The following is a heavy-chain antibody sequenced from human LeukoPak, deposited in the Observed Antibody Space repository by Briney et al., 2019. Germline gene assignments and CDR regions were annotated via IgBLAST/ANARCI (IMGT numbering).Heavy chain of an antibody. CDR2: IYYSGST. V-gene: IGHV4-59*12. CDR3: ARRRNYLSHFDY. D-gene: IGHD1-7*01. J-gene: IGHJ4*02. CDR1: GGSISSYY. Sequence: SETLSLTCTVSGGSISSYYWSWIRQPPGKGLECIGYIYYSGSTNYNPSLKSRVTISVDTSKNQFSLKLSSVTAADTAVYYCARRRNYLSHFDYWGQGTLVTVSS.